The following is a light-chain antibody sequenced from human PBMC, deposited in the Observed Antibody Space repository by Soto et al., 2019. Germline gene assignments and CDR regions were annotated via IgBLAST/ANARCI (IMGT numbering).Light chain of an antibody. J-gene: IGKJ5*01. V-gene: IGKV3-20*01. CDR1: QSVSSSP. Sequence: SVLTQAPHPLSLSPAEIATLSCRSSQSVSSSPFAWYQQRPGQAPRLLIFGTSSRATGIPDRFSGSGSGTDFTLTISRLEPEDFAVYYCQQYDSSPPITFGQGTRLEIK. CDR3: QQYDSSPPIT. CDR2: GTS.